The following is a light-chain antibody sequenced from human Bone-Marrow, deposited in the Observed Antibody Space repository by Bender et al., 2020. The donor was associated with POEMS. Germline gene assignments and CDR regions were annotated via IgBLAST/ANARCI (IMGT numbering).Light chain of an antibody. CDR1: SSDVGGFQS. Sequence: QSALTQPASASGSPGQSLTISCTGTSSDVGGFQSVSWYQQHPGKAPQLLIYDVDDRPSGVSNRFFGSKSGNTASLTVSRLQPEDEAAYFCSSYKGDNTGVFGGGTQVTVL. CDR3: SSYKGDNTGV. V-gene: IGLV2-14*03. CDR2: DVD. J-gene: IGLJ3*02.